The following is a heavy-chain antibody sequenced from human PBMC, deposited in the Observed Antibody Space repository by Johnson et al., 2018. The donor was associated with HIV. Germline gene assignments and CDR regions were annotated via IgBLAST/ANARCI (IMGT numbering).Heavy chain of an antibody. J-gene: IGHJ3*02. V-gene: IGHV3-23*04. Sequence: MLLVESGGGLVQPGGSLRLSCAASGFTFSSYAMSWVRQAPGKGLEWVSALSGSGGSTYYADSVQGRFTISRDNSKNTLYLQMNSLRAGDTAVYYCAKDRGGPDCSRTSCYSTGAFDIWGQGTMVTVSS. D-gene: IGHD2-2*01. CDR2: LSGSGGST. CDR1: GFTFSSYA. CDR3: AKDRGGPDCSRTSCYSTGAFDI.